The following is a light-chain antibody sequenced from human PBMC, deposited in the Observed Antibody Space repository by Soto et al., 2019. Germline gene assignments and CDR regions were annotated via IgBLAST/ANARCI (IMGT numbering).Light chain of an antibody. J-gene: IGLJ2*01. CDR1: SSNIGANYD. CDR3: QSYDSSLSVV. CDR2: ANT. Sequence: QSVLTQPPSVSGAPGQKVTISCTGSSSNIGANYDVNWYQQLPGTAPKLLIYANTNRPSGVPDRFSGSKSGTSASLAITGVQGGEWGVYYCQSYDSSLSVVFGGGTKLTVL. V-gene: IGLV1-40*01.